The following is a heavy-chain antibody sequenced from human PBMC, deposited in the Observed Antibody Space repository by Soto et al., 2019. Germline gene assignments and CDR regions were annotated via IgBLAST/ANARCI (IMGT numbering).Heavy chain of an antibody. V-gene: IGHV1-69*12. CDR1: GGTFSSYA. J-gene: IGHJ6*02. D-gene: IGHD2-15*01. CDR2: IIPIFGTA. CDR3: ASEYCSGGSCYSYYYGMDV. Sequence: QVQLVQSGAEVKKPGSSVKVSCKASGGTFSSYAISWVRQAPGQGLEWMGGIIPIFGTANYAQKFQGRVTIPADESTSTAYMELSSLRSEDTAVYYCASEYCSGGSCYSYYYGMDVWGQGTTVTVSS.